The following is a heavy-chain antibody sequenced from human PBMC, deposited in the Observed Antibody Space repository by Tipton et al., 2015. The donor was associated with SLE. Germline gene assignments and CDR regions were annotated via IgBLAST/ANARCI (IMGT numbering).Heavy chain of an antibody. CDR2: IYYSGST. Sequence: TLSLTCTVSGGSISSGGYYWSWIRQHPGKGLEWIGYIYYSGSTNYNNSLKSRVTLSVDTSKNQFSLKLSSVTAAYTAVYYCAREPSLEGDAFDIWGQGTMVTVSS. CDR3: AREPSLEGDAFDI. V-gene: IGHV4-61*08. D-gene: IGHD5-24*01. CDR1: GGSISSGGYY. J-gene: IGHJ3*02.